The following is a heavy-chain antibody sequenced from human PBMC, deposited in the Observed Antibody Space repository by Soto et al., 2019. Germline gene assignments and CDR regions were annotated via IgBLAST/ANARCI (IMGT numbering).Heavy chain of an antibody. CDR3: ARVDTGMDVSIYFDY. CDR2: INPNSGGT. J-gene: IGHJ4*02. CDR1: GYTLTDNY. Sequence: ASVKVSCKASGYTLTDNYMHWVRQAPGQGLEWMGWINPNSGGTNYAQKVQGWVTMTRDTSISTAYMELSRLRSDVTALYYCARVDTGMDVSIYFDYWGQGNLVTVS. D-gene: IGHD5-18*01. V-gene: IGHV1-2*04.